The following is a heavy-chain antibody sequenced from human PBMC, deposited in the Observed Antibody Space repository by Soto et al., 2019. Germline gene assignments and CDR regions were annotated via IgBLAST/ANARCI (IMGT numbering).Heavy chain of an antibody. CDR2: IIPIFGTA. J-gene: IGHJ6*02. D-gene: IGHD4-17*01. Sequence: SVKVSCKASGGTFSSYAISWVRQAPGQGLEWTGGIIPIFGTANYAQKFQGRVTITADESTSTAYMELSSLRSEDTAVYYCARDRGDYGDYPYYYGMDVWGQGTTVTAP. CDR3: ARDRGDYGDYPYYYGMDV. CDR1: GGTFSSYA. V-gene: IGHV1-69*13.